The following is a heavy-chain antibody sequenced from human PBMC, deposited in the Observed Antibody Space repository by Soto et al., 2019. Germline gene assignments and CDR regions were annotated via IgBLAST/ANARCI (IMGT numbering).Heavy chain of an antibody. CDR1: GYTFTSYG. Sequence: QVQLVQSGAEVKKPGASVKVSCKASGYTFTSYGISWVRQAPGQGLEWMGWISAYNGNTNYAQKLQGRVTMTTDTSTSTAYMELRSVRSDDTAVDYCARDQAGMVRGVIPYFQHWGQGTLVTVSS. CDR2: ISAYNGNT. J-gene: IGHJ1*01. CDR3: ARDQAGMVRGVIPYFQH. V-gene: IGHV1-18*01. D-gene: IGHD3-10*01.